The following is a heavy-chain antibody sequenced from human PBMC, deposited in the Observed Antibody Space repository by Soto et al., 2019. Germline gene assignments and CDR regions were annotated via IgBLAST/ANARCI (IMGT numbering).Heavy chain of an antibody. V-gene: IGHV4-38-2*01. J-gene: IGHJ6*02. CDR1: GYSISSGYY. Sequence: PSETLSLTCAVSGYSISSGYYWGWIRQPPGKGLEWIGSIYHSGSTYYNPSLKSRVTISVDTSKNQFSLKLSSVTAEDTAVYYCARGSSIAARGDGMDVWGQGTTVTVSS. D-gene: IGHD6-6*01. CDR3: ARGSSIAARGDGMDV. CDR2: IYHSGST.